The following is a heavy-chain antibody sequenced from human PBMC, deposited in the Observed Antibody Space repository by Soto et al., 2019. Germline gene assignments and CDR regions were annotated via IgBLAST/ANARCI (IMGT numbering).Heavy chain of an antibody. CDR1: GYSISSGYY. D-gene: IGHD4-4*01. CDR2: IYHSGST. J-gene: IGHJ6*02. Sequence: PSETLSLTCAVSGYSISSGYYLGWIRQPPGKGLEWIGSIYHSGSTYYNPSLKSRVTISLDTSNYQFSLKLSSVTAADTAVYYCARDGDGRMTTNPYYYNGMDVWGPGTTVTVSS. V-gene: IGHV4-38-2*02. CDR3: ARDGDGRMTTNPYYYNGMDV.